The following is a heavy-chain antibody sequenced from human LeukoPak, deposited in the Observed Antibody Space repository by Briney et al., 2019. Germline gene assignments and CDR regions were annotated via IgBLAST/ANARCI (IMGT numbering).Heavy chain of an antibody. J-gene: IGHJ5*02. D-gene: IGHD3-22*01. V-gene: IGHV3-23*01. CDR2: ISGSAGST. Sequence: GGSLRLSCAASGFTFSSYGMSWVRQAPGKGLEWVSAISGSAGSTYYADSVKGRFTISRDNSKNTLYLQMNSLRAEDTAVYYCAKDVATKYYYDSSGYPAGWFDPWGQGTLVTVSS. CDR1: GFTFSSYG. CDR3: AKDVATKYYYDSSGYPAGWFDP.